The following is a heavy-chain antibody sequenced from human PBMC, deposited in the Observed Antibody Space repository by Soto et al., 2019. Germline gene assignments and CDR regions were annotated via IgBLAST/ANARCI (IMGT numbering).Heavy chain of an antibody. V-gene: IGHV3-30*18. J-gene: IGHJ6*02. D-gene: IGHD3-10*01. Sequence: LRLSCAASGFTFSTYGMQWVRQAPGKGLEWVAVISYDGYLKYYVDAVKGRFTVARDNSENTLFLEMNSLRVEDTAVYFCAKDFKVSGSHYGTLNYYYGMDVWGQGTTVTVSS. CDR1: GFTFSTYG. CDR2: ISYDGYLK. CDR3: AKDFKVSGSHYGTLNYYYGMDV.